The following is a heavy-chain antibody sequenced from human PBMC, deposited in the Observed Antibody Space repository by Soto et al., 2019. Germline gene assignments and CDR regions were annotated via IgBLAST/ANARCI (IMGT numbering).Heavy chain of an antibody. D-gene: IGHD5-18*01. CDR1: EFSFRSYW. CDR2: INEDGSQK. J-gene: IGHJ4*02. CDR3: ARVGRYGWDFDH. V-gene: IGHV3-7*01. Sequence: PGGSLRLSCAASEFSFRSYWMTWVRQAPGKGLEWVALINEDGSQKYYVGSVKGRFIISRDNAKDSVYMQMDSLRAGDTDVYFCARVGRYGWDFDHWGQGTLVTVSS.